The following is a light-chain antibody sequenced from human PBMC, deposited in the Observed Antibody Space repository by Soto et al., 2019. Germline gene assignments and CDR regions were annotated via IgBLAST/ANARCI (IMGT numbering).Light chain of an antibody. CDR1: QSVFTR. CDR3: QQYSGNSFT. V-gene: IGKV1-5*01. Sequence: DIQMAQCPCTLAASVGDXVXXTCQASQSVFTRLAWYKNKPGREHKLLIFDGTNLENGVPSRFSGGGFETEFTITIRRMKTDDFATYYCQQYSGNSFTFGQG. CDR2: DGT. J-gene: IGKJ2*01.